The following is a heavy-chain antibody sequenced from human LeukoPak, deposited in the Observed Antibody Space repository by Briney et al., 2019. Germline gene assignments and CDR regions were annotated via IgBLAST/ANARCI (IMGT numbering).Heavy chain of an antibody. CDR2: IIPIFGTA. V-gene: IGHV1-69*13. J-gene: IGHJ5*02. CDR3: ARERGGVPAATTNWFDL. CDR1: GGTFSSYA. D-gene: IGHD2-2*01. Sequence: ASVKVSCKASGGTFSSYAISWVRQAPGQGLEWMGGIIPIFGTANYAQKFQGRVTITADESTSTAYMELSSLRSEDTAVYYCARERGGVPAATTNWFDLWGQGTLVTVSS.